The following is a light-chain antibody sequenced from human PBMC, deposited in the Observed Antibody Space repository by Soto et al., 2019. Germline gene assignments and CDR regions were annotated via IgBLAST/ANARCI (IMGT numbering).Light chain of an antibody. CDR3: SSYRSSSSLGV. V-gene: IGLV2-14*01. Sequence: QSALTQPPSASGSPGQSVTISCTGTSSDVGGYNYVSWYQQHPGKAPKLMIYEVSKRPSGVSNRFSGSKSGNTASLTISGLQAEDEADYYCSSYRSSSSLGVFGTGTKLTVL. J-gene: IGLJ1*01. CDR1: SSDVGGYNY. CDR2: EVS.